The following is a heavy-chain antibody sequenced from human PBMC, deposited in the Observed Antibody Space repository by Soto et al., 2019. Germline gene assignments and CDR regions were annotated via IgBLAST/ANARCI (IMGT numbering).Heavy chain of an antibody. CDR3: ARKGWPDVFDI. V-gene: IGHV4-30-4*01. Sequence: QVQLQESGPGLVKPSQTLSLTCTVSGGSISSGDYYWSWIRQPPGKGLEWIGYIYYSGSTYYKSSPQIRVIISMDTSKNQFSLKLGSVTAADTAVYYCARKGWPDVFDIWGQGAMVTVSS. CDR2: IYYSGST. J-gene: IGHJ3*02. CDR1: GGSISSGDYY.